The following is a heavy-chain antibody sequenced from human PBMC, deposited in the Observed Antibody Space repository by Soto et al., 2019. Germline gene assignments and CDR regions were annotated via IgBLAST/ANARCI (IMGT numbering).Heavy chain of an antibody. V-gene: IGHV3-23*01. CDR3: AKDAAYGDGLWLVAD. CDR1: GFSFSKYA. J-gene: IGHJ4*02. CDR2: ITGSGGTI. Sequence: DVQLLESGGGLVQPGGSLRLSCAASGFSFSKYAMIWVRQGPGKGQEWVSGITGSGGTIEYAASVKGRFTISRDNSKNPVYLQMNSLRAEDTAMYYCAKDAAYGDGLWLVADWGQGTLVTVS. D-gene: IGHD2-21*02.